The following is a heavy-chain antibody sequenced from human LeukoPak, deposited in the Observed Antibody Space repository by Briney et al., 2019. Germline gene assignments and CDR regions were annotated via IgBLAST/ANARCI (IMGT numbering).Heavy chain of an antibody. V-gene: IGHV3-30*18. CDR2: ISYDGSNK. D-gene: IGHD3-10*01. CDR1: GFTFSSYG. J-gene: IGHJ4*02. CDR3: AKDEVLLWFGELDY. Sequence: GGSLRLSCAASGFTFSSYGMHWVRQAPGKGLEWVAVISYDGSNKYYADSVKGRFTISRDNSKNTLYLQVNSLRAEDTAVYYCAKDEVLLWFGELDYWGQGTLVTVSS.